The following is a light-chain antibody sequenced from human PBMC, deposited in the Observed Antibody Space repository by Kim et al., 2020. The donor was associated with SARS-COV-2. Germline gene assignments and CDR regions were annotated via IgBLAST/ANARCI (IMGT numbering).Light chain of an antibody. Sequence: SPGHLATLSCRASQSVTNKLPWSQPRHGQPPKLLIYDASTRASGVPARFTGRVSGTEFTLTINCLQSEDVAVYYCQQYYVWPPLTFAGGTKVDIK. CDR3: QQYYVWPPLT. V-gene: IGKV3-15*01. CDR1: QSVTNK. J-gene: IGKJ4*01. CDR2: DAS.